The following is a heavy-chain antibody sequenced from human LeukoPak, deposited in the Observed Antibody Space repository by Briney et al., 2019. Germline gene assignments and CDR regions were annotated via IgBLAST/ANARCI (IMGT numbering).Heavy chain of an antibody. CDR2: IYTSGST. D-gene: IGHD3-10*01. J-gene: IGHJ4*02. V-gene: IGHV4-4*09. CDR3: ARQSWGVYYFDY. Sequence: SETLSLTCTVSGGSISSYYWSWIRQPPGKGLEWIGYIYTSGSTNYNPSLKSRVTISVDTSKNQFSLKLSSVTAADTAVYYCARQSWGVYYFDYWGQGTLVTVSS. CDR1: GGSISSYY.